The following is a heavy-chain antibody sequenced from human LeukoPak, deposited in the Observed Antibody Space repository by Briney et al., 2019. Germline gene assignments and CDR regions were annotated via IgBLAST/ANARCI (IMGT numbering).Heavy chain of an antibody. Sequence: SGTLSLTRAVYGGSFSGYYWRWIRQPPGKGGEWIGEINHSGSTKYNPSLKSRVTISVDTSKNHFSLKLRSVTAADTAVYYCARVEYRGYDWGYFDYWGQGTLVTVSS. J-gene: IGHJ4*02. CDR1: GGSFSGYY. D-gene: IGHD5-12*01. V-gene: IGHV4-34*01. CDR2: INHSGST. CDR3: ARVEYRGYDWGYFDY.